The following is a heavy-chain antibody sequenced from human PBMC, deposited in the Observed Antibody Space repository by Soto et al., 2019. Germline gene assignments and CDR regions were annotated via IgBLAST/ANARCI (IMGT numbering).Heavy chain of an antibody. Sequence: HPGGSLRLSCATSGFIFANYWMHWVGQVPGKGLEWVARTDGDGTGTSYADSVKGRFTVSRDNAKSTVYLQMNSLRVEDTAVYYCGSVFEYWGQGTLVTVSS. CDR3: GSVFEY. CDR2: TDGDGTGT. CDR1: GFIFANYW. J-gene: IGHJ4*02. D-gene: IGHD4-17*01. V-gene: IGHV3-74*01.